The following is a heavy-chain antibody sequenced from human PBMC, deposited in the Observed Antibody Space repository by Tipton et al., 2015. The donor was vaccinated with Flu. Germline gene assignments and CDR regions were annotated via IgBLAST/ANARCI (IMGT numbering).Heavy chain of an antibody. CDR2: IYPGDSDT. D-gene: IGHD3-10*01. Sequence: QLVQSGAQVKKPGESLKISCKASGYSFTNNWIGWVRQMPGKGLEWVGIIYPGDSDTRYSPSFQGQVTISADKSISTAYLQWSSLRASDTAMYYCVRALGFGELQNFDYWGQGTLVTVSS. CDR3: VRALGFGELQNFDY. CDR1: GYSFTNNW. J-gene: IGHJ4*02. V-gene: IGHV5-51*03.